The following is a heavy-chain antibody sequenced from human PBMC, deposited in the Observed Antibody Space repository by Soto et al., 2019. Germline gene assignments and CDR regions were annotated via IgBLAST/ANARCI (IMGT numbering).Heavy chain of an antibody. CDR2: IYWDDDK. V-gene: IGHV2-5*02. D-gene: IGHD5-12*01. Sequence: QITLKESGPTLVKPTQTLTLTCTFSGFSLSTSGVGVGWIRQPPGKALEWLALIYWDDDKRYSPSLKNRLTITKDTPKNQVVLTMTNTDPVDTATYYCTHRSGMGGNSWLPGFWGQGTLVTVSS. CDR3: THRSGMGGNSWLPGF. CDR1: GFSLSTSGVG. J-gene: IGHJ4*02.